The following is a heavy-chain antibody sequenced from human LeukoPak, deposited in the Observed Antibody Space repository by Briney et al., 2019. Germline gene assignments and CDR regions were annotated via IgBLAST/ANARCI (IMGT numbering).Heavy chain of an antibody. CDR3: ARAFVGATPGEFDY. CDR2: IRYDGSNK. Sequence: PGGSLRLSCAASGFTFSSYGMHWVRQAPGKGLEWVAFIRYDGSNKYYADSVKGRFTISRDNSKNTLYLQMNSLRAEDTAVYYCARAFVGATPGEFDYWGQGTLVTVSS. V-gene: IGHV3-30*02. J-gene: IGHJ4*02. D-gene: IGHD1-26*01. CDR1: GFTFSSYG.